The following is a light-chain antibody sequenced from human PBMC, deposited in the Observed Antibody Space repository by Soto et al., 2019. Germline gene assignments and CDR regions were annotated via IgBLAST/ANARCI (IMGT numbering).Light chain of an antibody. Sequence: EIVVTQSPDSLAVPLGESVTINCKSSQNILYRSNQKNYLAWYQKKPGQPPRLLINWASIRESGVPDRFSGTGSGTDFTLTISSLQAEDVAIDYCQQYYDTPHAFGQGTKLEIK. CDR2: WAS. CDR1: QNILYRSNQKNY. V-gene: IGKV4-1*01. CDR3: QQYYDTPHA. J-gene: IGKJ2*01.